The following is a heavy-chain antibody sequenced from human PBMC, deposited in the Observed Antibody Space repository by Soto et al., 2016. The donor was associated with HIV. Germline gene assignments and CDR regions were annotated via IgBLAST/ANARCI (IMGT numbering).Heavy chain of an antibody. CDR1: GFTFSSYS. CDR3: ARGDKIAARLILY. CDR2: ISSSSSYI. J-gene: IGHJ4*02. D-gene: IGHD6-6*01. Sequence: EVQLVESGGGLVKPGGSLRLSCAASGFTFSSYSMNWVRQAPGKGLEWVSSISSSSSYIYYADSVKGRFTISRDNAKNSLYLQMNSLRAEDTAVYYCARGDKIAARLILYWGQGTLVTVSS. V-gene: IGHV3-21*01.